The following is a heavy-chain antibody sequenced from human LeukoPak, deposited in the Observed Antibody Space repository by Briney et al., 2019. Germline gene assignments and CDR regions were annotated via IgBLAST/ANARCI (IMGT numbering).Heavy chain of an antibody. V-gene: IGHV3-30*02. D-gene: IGHD3-22*01. CDR2: IRYDGSNK. Sequence: GGSLRLSCAASGFTFSSYGMHWVPQAPGKGLEWVAFIRYDGSNKYYADSVKGRFTISRDNSKNTLYLQMNSLRAEDTAVYYCAKGKDDYDSSGSNWFDPWGQGTLVTVSS. CDR1: GFTFSSYG. J-gene: IGHJ5*02. CDR3: AKGKDDYDSSGSNWFDP.